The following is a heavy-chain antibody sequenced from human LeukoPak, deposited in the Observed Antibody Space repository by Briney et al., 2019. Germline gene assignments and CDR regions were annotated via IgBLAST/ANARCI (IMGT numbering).Heavy chain of an antibody. D-gene: IGHD6-6*01. J-gene: IGHJ4*02. CDR3: ARDPPEGFSIAARLSGYFDY. Sequence: GESLRLSCAASGFTFNRYWIHWVRQAPGKGLEWVSRLNPDGSTTTYAASVKGRFTISRDNAKNTVYLQMNSLRAEDTAVYYCARDPPEGFSIAARLSGYFDYWGQGTLVTVSS. CDR1: GFTFNRYW. V-gene: IGHV3-74*01. CDR2: LNPDGSTT.